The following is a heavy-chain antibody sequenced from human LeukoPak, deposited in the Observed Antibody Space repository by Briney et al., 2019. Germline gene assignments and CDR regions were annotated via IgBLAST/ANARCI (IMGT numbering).Heavy chain of an antibody. Sequence: GGSLRLSCAAFGITFSIFVTHWVRQAPGKGLECVAVISYDGSDEYYADSVKGRFTISRDNSKNTLYLQMISLRAEDTAVYYCAKDNNHCSGGSCYGAEYWGQGTLVTVSP. V-gene: IGHV3-30*18. CDR1: GITFSIFV. J-gene: IGHJ4*02. D-gene: IGHD2-15*01. CDR3: AKDNNHCSGGSCYGAEY. CDR2: ISYDGSDE.